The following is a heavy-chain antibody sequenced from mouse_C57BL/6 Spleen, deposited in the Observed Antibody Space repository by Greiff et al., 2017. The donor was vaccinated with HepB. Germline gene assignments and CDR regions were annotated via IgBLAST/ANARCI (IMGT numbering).Heavy chain of an antibody. CDR1: GFSLTSYG. D-gene: IGHD2-1*01. CDR2: IWSGGST. CDR3: ARSYGNYDFAY. V-gene: IGHV2-2*01. J-gene: IGHJ3*01. Sequence: VKLKESGPGLVQPSQSLSITCTVSGFSLTSYGVHWVRQSPGKGLEWLGVIWSGGSTDYNAAFISRLSISKDNSKSQVFFKMNSLQADDTAIYYCARSYGNYDFAYWGQGTLVTVSA.